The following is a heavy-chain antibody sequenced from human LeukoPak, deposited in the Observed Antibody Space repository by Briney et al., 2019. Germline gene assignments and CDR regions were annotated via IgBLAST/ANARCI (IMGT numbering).Heavy chain of an antibody. J-gene: IGHJ4*02. CDR1: GFTFSSYW. CDR2: INSDGSST. CDR3: AREIFGSGSYPDY. Sequence: PGGSLRLSCAASGFTFSSYWMHWVRQAPGKGLVWVSRINSDGSSTSYADSVKGRFTISRDNAKNTVYLQMNSLGGEDTAVYYCAREIFGSGSYPDYWGQGTLVTVSS. D-gene: IGHD3-10*01. V-gene: IGHV3-74*01.